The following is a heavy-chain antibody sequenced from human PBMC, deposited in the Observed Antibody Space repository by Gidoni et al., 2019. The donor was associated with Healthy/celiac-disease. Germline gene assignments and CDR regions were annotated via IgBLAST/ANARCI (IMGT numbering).Heavy chain of an antibody. V-gene: IGHV1-18*01. CDR3: ARDADIVVVVAATHDAFDI. Sequence: QVQLVQSGAEVKKPGASVKVSCKASGYTFTSYGISWVRQAPGQGLAWMGWISAYNGNTNYAQKLQGRVTMTTDTSTSTAYMELRSLRSDDTAVYYCARDADIVVVVAATHDAFDIWGQGTMVTVSS. D-gene: IGHD2-15*01. CDR1: GYTFTSYG. J-gene: IGHJ3*02. CDR2: ISAYNGNT.